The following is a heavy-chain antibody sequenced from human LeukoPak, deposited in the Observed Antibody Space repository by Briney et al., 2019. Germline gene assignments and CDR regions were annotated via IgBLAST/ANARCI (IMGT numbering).Heavy chain of an antibody. CDR1: GFTFSSYG. J-gene: IGHJ6*03. CDR3: AKPAYAGYYYYMDV. V-gene: IGHV3-30*18. D-gene: IGHD3-16*01. CDR2: ISYNGSNK. Sequence: GGSLRLSCAASGFTFSSYGMHWVRQAPGKGLEWVALISYNGSNKYYADSVKGRFTISRDNSKNTLYLQMNSLRVEDTALYYCAKPAYAGYYYYMDVWGKGTTVTVSS.